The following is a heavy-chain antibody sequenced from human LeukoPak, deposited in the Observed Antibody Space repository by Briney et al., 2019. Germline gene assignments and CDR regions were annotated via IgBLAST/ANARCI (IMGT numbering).Heavy chain of an antibody. D-gene: IGHD3-22*01. V-gene: IGHV4-59*01. Sequence: GSLRLSCAASGFTFSNYEMNWVRQPPGKGLEWIGYIYDSGSTNYNPSLKSRVIISVDTSKNQFSLKLSSVTAADTAVYYCACLTTADAFDIWGQGTMVTVSS. J-gene: IGHJ3*02. CDR3: ACLTTADAFDI. CDR1: GFTFSNYE. CDR2: IYDSGST.